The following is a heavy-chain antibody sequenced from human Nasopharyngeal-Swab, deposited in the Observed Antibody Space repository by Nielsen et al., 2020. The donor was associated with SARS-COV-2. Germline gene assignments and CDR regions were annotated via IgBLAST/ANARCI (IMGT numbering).Heavy chain of an antibody. CDR1: GFTFDDYA. CDR3: AKLEVVQIVVVITTWGYFDY. J-gene: IGHJ4*02. D-gene: IGHD3-22*01. Sequence: GESLKISCAASGFTFDDYAMHWVRQAPGKGLEWVSAISGSGGSTYYADSVKGRFTISRDNSKNTPYLQMNSLRAEDTAVYYCAKLEVVQIVVVITTWGYFDYWGQGTLVTVSS. V-gene: IGHV3-23*01. CDR2: ISGSGGST.